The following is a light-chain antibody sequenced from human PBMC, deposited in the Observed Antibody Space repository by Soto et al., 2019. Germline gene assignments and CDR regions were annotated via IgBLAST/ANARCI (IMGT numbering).Light chain of an antibody. CDR3: QVWDSTSDQVV. J-gene: IGLJ2*01. CDR1: NIGFKR. Sequence: SYELTQPPSVSVAPGQTARLTCGGNNIGFKRVHWYHQRPGQAPLLVVYDNRDRPSGIPDRFSGSNSENTATLTISRAEAGDEGEFYCQVWDSTSDQVVFGGGTKVTVL. V-gene: IGLV3-21*02. CDR2: DNR.